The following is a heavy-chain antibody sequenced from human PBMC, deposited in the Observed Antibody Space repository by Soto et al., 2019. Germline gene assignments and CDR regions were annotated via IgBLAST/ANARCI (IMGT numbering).Heavy chain of an antibody. CDR1: GFSLITSGVG. CDR2: IYWDDDK. V-gene: IGHV2-5*02. CDR3: ARGGWTTYYSPFFDY. J-gene: IGHJ4*02. D-gene: IGHD3-10*01. Sequence: QITLKESGPTLVKPTQTLPLTCTFSGFSLITSGVGVGWIRQPPGKALEWLAVIYWDDDKRYSPSLKSRLTITKDTSKNQVVLTLTNVDTVDTATYYCARGGWTTYYSPFFDYWGQGTLVTVSS.